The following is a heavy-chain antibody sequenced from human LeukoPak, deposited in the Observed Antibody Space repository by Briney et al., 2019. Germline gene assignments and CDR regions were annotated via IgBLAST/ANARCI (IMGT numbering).Heavy chain of an antibody. CDR3: ATSGYYRTVDY. J-gene: IGHJ4*02. Sequence: ASETLSLTCAVYGGSFSGYYWSWIRQPPGKGLEWIGEVNRSGSTNYNPSLKSRVTISVDTSKNQFSLKLSSVTAADTAVYYCATSGYYRTVDYWGQGTLVTVSS. D-gene: IGHD3-22*01. CDR2: VNRSGST. V-gene: IGHV4-34*01. CDR1: GGSFSGYY.